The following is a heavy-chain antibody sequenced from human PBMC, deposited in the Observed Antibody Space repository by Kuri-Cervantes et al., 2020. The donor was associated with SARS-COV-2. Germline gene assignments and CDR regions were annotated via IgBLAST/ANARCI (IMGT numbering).Heavy chain of an antibody. CDR3: ARADSNKYYYGMDV. J-gene: IGHJ6*02. D-gene: IGHD4-11*01. Sequence: SCAVSGGSISSSNWWSWVRQPPGKGLEWIGEINHSGSTNYNPSLKSRVTISVDTSKNQFSLKLSSVTAADTAVYYCARADSNKYYYGMDVWGQGTTVTVSS. CDR1: GGSISSSNW. CDR2: INHSGST. V-gene: IGHV4-4*02.